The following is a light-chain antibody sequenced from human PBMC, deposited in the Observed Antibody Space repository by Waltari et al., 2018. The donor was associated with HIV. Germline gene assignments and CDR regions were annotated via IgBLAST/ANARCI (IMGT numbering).Light chain of an antibody. Sequence: QSFLTRPPSASGTPGQTVTLSCSGSSSNIETDNVYWYQQLPGMTPKLLIYKNFLRPSGVPDRFAASKSGTSASLTISGLRSADEADYYCVGWDSSLSAYVFGAGTKVAVL. V-gene: IGLV1-47*01. J-gene: IGLJ1*01. CDR2: KNF. CDR3: VGWDSSLSAYV. CDR1: SSNIETDN.